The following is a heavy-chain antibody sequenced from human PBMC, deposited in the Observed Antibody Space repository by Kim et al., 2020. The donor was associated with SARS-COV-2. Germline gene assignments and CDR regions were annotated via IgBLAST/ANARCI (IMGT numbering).Heavy chain of an antibody. D-gene: IGHD3-3*01. CDR1: GGSFSGYY. CDR3: ARGRGVLRFLEGYYGMDV. Sequence: SETLSLTCAVYGGSFSGYYWSWIRQPPGKGLEWIGEINHSGSTNYNPSLKSRVTISVDTSKNQFSLKLSSVTAADTAVYYCARGRGVLRFLEGYYGMDVWGQGTTVTVSS. CDR2: INHSGST. J-gene: IGHJ6*02. V-gene: IGHV4-34*01.